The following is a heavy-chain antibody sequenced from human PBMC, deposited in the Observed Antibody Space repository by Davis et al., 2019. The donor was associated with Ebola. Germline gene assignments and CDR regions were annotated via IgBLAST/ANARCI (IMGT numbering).Heavy chain of an antibody. D-gene: IGHD6-19*01. Sequence: ASVKVSCKASGYTFTSYAMHWVRQAPGQRLEWMGWINAGNGNTKYSQKFKGRVTITRDTSASTAYMELSSLRSEDTAVYYCARDSGYSSGWYVGGYWGQGTLVTVSS. CDR1: GYTFTSYA. CDR3: ARDSGYSSGWYVGGY. J-gene: IGHJ4*02. CDR2: INAGNGNT. V-gene: IGHV1-3*01.